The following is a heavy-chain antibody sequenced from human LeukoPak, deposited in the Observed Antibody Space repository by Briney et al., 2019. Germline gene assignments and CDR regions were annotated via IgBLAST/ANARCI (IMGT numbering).Heavy chain of an antibody. CDR2: ISYGGSNK. Sequence: GGSLRLSCAASGFTFSSYGMHWVRQAPGKGLEWVAVISYGGSNKYYADSVKGRFTISRDNSKNTLYLQMNSLRAEDTAVYYCAKSSMDVWGQGTTVTVSS. V-gene: IGHV3-30*18. CDR3: AKSSMDV. J-gene: IGHJ6*02. CDR1: GFTFSSYG.